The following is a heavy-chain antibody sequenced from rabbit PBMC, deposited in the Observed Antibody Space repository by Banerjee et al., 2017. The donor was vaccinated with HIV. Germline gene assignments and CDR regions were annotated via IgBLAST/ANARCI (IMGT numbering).Heavy chain of an antibody. Sequence: VRQAPGKGLELIACIDTSSGNIAHATWAKGRFTISSHNAQNTLYLQLNSLTAADTATYFCVRGASSSGYYSLWGQGTLVTVS. J-gene: IGHJ3*01. D-gene: IGHD1-1*01. CDR2: IDTSSGNI. V-gene: IGHV1S43*01. CDR3: VRGASSSGYYSL.